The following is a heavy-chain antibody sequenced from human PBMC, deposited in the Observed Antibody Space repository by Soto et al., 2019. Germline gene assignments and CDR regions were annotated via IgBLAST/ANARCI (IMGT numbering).Heavy chain of an antibody. V-gene: IGHV1-69*06. CDR2: IIPIFGTA. D-gene: IGHD3-22*01. CDR1: GCTFSSYA. J-gene: IGHJ6*01. CDR3: ARARITMIVVVSYYYYGMDV. Sequence: SVKVSCKASGCTFSSYAISWVRQAPGQGLEWMGGIIPIFGTANYAQKFQGRVTITADKSTSTAYMELSSLRSEDTAVYYCARARITMIVVVSYYYYGMDVWGQGTTVTVS.